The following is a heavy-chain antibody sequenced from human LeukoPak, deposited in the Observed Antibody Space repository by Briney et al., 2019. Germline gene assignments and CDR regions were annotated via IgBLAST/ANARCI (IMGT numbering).Heavy chain of an antibody. CDR2: IYTSGST. J-gene: IGHJ6*03. D-gene: IGHD6-13*01. V-gene: IGHV4-61*02. Sequence: PSETLSLTCTVSGGSISSSSYYWSWIRQPAGKGLEWIGRIYTSGSTNYNPSLKSRVTMSVDTSKNQFSLKLSSVAAADTAVYYCARVYSSSWYLYMDVWGKGTTVTISS. CDR1: GGSISSSSYY. CDR3: ARVYSSSWYLYMDV.